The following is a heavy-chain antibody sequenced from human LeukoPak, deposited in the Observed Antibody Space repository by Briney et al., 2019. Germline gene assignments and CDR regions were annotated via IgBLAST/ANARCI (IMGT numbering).Heavy chain of an antibody. J-gene: IGHJ4*02. D-gene: IGHD1-14*01. CDR2: INTEGAAT. CDR3: VRDSNLSFDY. V-gene: IGHV3-74*01. Sequence: QPGGSLRLSCATSGLTLSSYWMHRVRQAPGKGLVWVSHINTEGAATTHAASVTGRFPISRDNAKNTLYLQMNSLRAEDTAVYYCVRDSNLSFDYWGQGALVTVSS. CDR1: GLTLSSYW.